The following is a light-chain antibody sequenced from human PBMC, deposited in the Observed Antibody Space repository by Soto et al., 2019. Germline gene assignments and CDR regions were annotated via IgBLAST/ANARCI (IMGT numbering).Light chain of an antibody. J-gene: IGLJ1*01. Sequence: QSALTQPASVSGSPGQSITISGTGPRSDVGGYNYVSWYQQHPGISPKLMIYEVTNRPSGVSNRFSGSKSGNTASLTIYGLQDEDEAEYYCSSYTSSSTRVFGPGTKLTVL. CDR1: RSDVGGYNY. CDR3: SSYTSSSTRV. CDR2: EVT. V-gene: IGLV2-14*01.